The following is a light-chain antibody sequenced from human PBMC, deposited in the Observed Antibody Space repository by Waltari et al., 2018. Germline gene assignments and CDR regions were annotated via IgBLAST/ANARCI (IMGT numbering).Light chain of an antibody. CDR1: SSNIGSNT. V-gene: IGLV1-44*01. CDR3: CSYAGSYTDV. Sequence: QSVLTQPPSASGTPGQRVTISCSGSSSNIGSNTVNWYQQLPGTAPKRIIYDVSKRPSGVPDRFSGSKSGNTASLTISGLQAEDEADYYCCSYAGSYTDVFGSGAIVTVL. CDR2: DVS. J-gene: IGLJ6*01.